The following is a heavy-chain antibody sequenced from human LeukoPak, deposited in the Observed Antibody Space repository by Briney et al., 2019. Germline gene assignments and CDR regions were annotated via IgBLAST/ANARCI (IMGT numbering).Heavy chain of an antibody. J-gene: IGHJ4*02. D-gene: IGHD3-22*01. CDR3: AKLGDSSGYYYGLDY. CDR1: GFTFSSYA. Sequence: GGSLRLSCAASGFTFSSYAMSWVRQAPGKGLEWVSTVSSSGASTYYADSVKGRFTISRDNSKHTLYLQMNSLRAEDTAVYYCAKLGDSSGYYYGLDYWGQGTLVTVSS. CDR2: VSSSGAST. V-gene: IGHV3-23*01.